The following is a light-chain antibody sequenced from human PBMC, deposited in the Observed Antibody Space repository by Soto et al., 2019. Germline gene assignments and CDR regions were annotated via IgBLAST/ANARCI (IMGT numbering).Light chain of an antibody. CDR3: QQRSNWPPEAT. Sequence: EIVLTQSPATLSLSPGERATLSCRASQSVSSYLAWYQQKPGQAPRLLIYDASNRATGIPARFSGSGSGTDFTLTISSLEPEDFAVDYCQQRSNWPPEATFGQGTKLEIK. V-gene: IGKV3-11*01. J-gene: IGKJ2*01. CDR2: DAS. CDR1: QSVSSY.